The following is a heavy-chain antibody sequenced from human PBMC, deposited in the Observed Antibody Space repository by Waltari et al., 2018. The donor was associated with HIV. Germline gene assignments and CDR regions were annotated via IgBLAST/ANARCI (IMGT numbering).Heavy chain of an antibody. J-gene: IGHJ5*02. CDR2: RYGSGRT. V-gene: IGHV3-66*01. D-gene: IGHD3-10*01. CDR3: VRDVFYYAESGRPVWFSP. Sequence: RLVESGGDSVRQGGALRLSSTASGITVGKNSICWLRAASGKGIAWISTRYGSGRTVSANSVEGRFRTCRVTSKNIVVLLMHSLITEASAVYYCVRDVFYYAESGRPVWFSPWGQGTLVAVSS. CDR1: GITVGKNS.